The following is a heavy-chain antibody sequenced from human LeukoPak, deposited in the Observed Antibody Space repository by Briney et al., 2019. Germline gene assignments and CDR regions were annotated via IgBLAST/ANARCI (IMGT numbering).Heavy chain of an antibody. CDR2: INPSGGST. D-gene: IGHD3-22*01. J-gene: IGHJ3*02. V-gene: IGHV1-46*01. CDR1: GYTFIGYY. CDR3: AAAPNYYDSSGYPSRTRDAFDI. Sequence: GASVKVSCKASGYTFIGYYMHWVRQAPGQGPEWMGIINPSGGSTSYAQKFQGRVTMTRDMSTSTDYMELSSLRSEDTAVYYCAAAPNYYDSSGYPSRTRDAFDIWGQGTMVTVSS.